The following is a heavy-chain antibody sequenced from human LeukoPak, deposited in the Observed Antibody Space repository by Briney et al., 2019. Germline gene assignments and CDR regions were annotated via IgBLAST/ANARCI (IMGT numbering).Heavy chain of an antibody. V-gene: IGHV3-11*04. J-gene: IGHJ4*02. CDR1: GFTFSDYY. Sequence: GGSLRLSCAASGFTFSDYYVSWIRQAPGKGLEWVSYISSSGSTIYYADSVKGRFTISRDNAKNSLYLQMNSLRDEDTAVYYCSRAKSGSSSGSFWGQGTLVIVSS. CDR2: ISSSGSTI. CDR3: SRAKSGSSSGSF. D-gene: IGHD6-19*01.